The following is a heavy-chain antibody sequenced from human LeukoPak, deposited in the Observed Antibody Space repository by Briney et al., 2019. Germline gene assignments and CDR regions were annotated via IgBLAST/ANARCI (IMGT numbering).Heavy chain of an antibody. CDR3: ARPHSSGWYYFDY. Sequence: ASVKVSCKASGYTFTDYHMHWVRQAPGQGLEWMGWINPNSGGTNYAQKFQGRVTMTRDTSISTAYMELSRLRSDDTAVYYCARPHSSGWYYFDYWGQGTLVTVSS. CDR1: GYTFTDYH. J-gene: IGHJ4*02. V-gene: IGHV1-2*02. CDR2: INPNSGGT. D-gene: IGHD6-19*01.